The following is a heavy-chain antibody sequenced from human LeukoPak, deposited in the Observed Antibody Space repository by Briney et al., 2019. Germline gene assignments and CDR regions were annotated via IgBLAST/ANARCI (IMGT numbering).Heavy chain of an antibody. J-gene: IGHJ5*02. V-gene: IGHV4-34*01. CDR1: GGSFSFYY. CDR3: ARVETVLWFGELDHPMNWFDP. D-gene: IGHD3-10*01. CDR2: INHSGSS. Sequence: SETLSLTCAVDGGSFSFYYWSWIRQTPGKGLEWIGEINHSGSSNYNPSLRSRVTISVDTSKNQFSLKLSSVTAADTAVYYCARVETVLWFGELDHPMNWFDPWGQGTLVTVSS.